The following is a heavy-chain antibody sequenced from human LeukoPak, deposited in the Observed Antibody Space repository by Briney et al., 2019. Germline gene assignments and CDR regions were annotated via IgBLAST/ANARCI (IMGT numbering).Heavy chain of an antibody. D-gene: IGHD3-10*01. CDR2: ISYDGSNK. CDR1: GFTFSSYG. Sequence: GRSLRLSCAASGFTFSSYGMHWVRQAPGKGLEWVAVISYDGSNKYYADSVKGRFTISRDNSKNTLYLQMNSLRAEDTAVYYCAKPRGFGELFFDYWGQGTLVTVSS. V-gene: IGHV3-30*18. J-gene: IGHJ4*02. CDR3: AKPRGFGELFFDY.